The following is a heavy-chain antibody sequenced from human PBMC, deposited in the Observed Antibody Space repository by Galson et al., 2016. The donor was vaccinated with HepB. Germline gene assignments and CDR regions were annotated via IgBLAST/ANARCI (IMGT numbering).Heavy chain of an antibody. CDR3: ARVRDGYNTHFYYGMDV. D-gene: IGHD5-24*01. CDR1: GGTFSSHP. J-gene: IGHJ6*02. Sequence: SVKVSCKASGGTFSSHPINWVRQAPGQGLEWMGGIIPIFATANSAQKFQGRVTITADESTSTAHMEVSSLRYEDTAVYYCARVRDGYNTHFYYGMDVWGQGTSVTVS. V-gene: IGHV1-69*13. CDR2: IIPIFATA.